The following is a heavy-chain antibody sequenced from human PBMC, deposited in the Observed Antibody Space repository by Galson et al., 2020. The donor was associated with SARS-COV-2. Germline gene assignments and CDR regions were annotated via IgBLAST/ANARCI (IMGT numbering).Heavy chain of an antibody. V-gene: IGHV3-30*04. CDR3: ASLANYGDYIMPFDY. CDR2: ISYDGSNK. J-gene: IGHJ4*02. CDR1: GFTFSSYA. D-gene: IGHD4-17*01. Sequence: GESLRLSCAASGFTFSSYAMHWVRQAPGKGLEWVAVISYDGSNKYYADSVKGRFTISRDNSKNTLYLQMNSLRAEDTAVYYCASLANYGDYIMPFDYWGQGTLVTVSS.